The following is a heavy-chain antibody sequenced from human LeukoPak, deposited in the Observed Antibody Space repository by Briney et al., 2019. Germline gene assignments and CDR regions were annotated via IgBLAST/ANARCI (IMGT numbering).Heavy chain of an antibody. V-gene: IGHV3-7*04. CDR1: GFTFSSLC. J-gene: IGHJ4*02. CDR2: IKQDESEK. D-gene: IGHD2/OR15-2a*01. Sequence: GGSLRLSCAASGFTFSSLCMSWIRQAPGKGLEWVANIKQDESEKYYVDSVKGRFTISRDNAKNSLYLQMNSLRAEDTAVFYCASDGTYAYYYLDFGSWGQGSLVTVSS. CDR3: ASDGTYAYYYLDFGS.